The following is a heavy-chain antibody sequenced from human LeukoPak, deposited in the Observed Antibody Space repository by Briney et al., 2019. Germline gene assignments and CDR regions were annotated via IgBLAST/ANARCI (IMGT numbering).Heavy chain of an antibody. J-gene: IGHJ4*02. CDR1: GGSLSSYY. CDR3: AKRASMGSWYCFDY. Sequence: PSETLSLTCAVSGGSLSSYYWSWIRQPPGKGLEWIGYIYYSGSTNYNPSLKSRVTISVDTSKNQFSLKLSSVTAADTAVYYCAKRASMGSWYCFDYWGQGALVTVSS. V-gene: IGHV4-59*08. D-gene: IGHD6-6*01. CDR2: IYYSGST.